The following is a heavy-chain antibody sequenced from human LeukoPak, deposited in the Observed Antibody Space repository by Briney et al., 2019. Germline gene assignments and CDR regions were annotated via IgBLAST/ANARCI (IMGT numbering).Heavy chain of an antibody. CDR1: GFTFSSYA. CDR2: ISGSGGST. D-gene: IGHD6-19*01. Sequence: GGSLRLSCAASGFTFSSYAMSWVRQAPGKGLEWVSAISGSGGSTYYADSVKGRFTISRDNSKNTLYLQMNSLRAEDTAVYYCAKAPRGKAVAGDYYFDYWGQGTLVTVSS. J-gene: IGHJ4*02. CDR3: AKAPRGKAVAGDYYFDY. V-gene: IGHV3-23*01.